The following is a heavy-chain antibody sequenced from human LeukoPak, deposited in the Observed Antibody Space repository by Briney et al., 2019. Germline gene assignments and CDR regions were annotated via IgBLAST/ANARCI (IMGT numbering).Heavy chain of an antibody. Sequence: SETLSLTCAVSGYSISGGYYWGWIRQPPGKGLEWIGNIFHSGISHYNPSLSSRLTMSVDTSKNQFSLNLRSVTAADTAVYYCERTTYYYDTSGHLGFDHWGQGTLVTVSS. V-gene: IGHV4-38-2*01. CDR3: ERTTYYYDTSGHLGFDH. CDR2: IFHSGIS. CDR1: GYSISGGYY. J-gene: IGHJ4*02. D-gene: IGHD3-22*01.